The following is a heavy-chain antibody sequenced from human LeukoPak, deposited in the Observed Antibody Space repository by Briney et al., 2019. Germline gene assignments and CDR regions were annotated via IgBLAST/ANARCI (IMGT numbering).Heavy chain of an antibody. Sequence: GSLRLSCAASEFTFSSYSMNWIRQAPGKGLEWVSSISSSTSYIYYADSVKGRFTISKDNAKNSLYLQMNSLRAEDTAVYYCARAGGSTVSHSDYWGQGTLVTVSS. V-gene: IGHV3-21*01. CDR2: ISSSTSYI. CDR3: ARAGGSTVSHSDY. D-gene: IGHD4-17*01. CDR1: EFTFSSYS. J-gene: IGHJ4*02.